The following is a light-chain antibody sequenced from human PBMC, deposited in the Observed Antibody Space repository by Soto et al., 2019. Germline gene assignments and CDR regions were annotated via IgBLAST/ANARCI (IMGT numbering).Light chain of an antibody. V-gene: IGLV2-11*01. Sequence: QSVLTQPASVSGSPGQSITISCTGTSSDIGTYKYVSWFQHHPGKAPKLMIYDVSKRPSGVPDRFSGSKSGNTASLTISGLQAEEEADYYCCSYAGSYTEVFGAGTKVTVL. CDR1: SSDIGTYKY. J-gene: IGLJ1*01. CDR3: CSYAGSYTEV. CDR2: DVS.